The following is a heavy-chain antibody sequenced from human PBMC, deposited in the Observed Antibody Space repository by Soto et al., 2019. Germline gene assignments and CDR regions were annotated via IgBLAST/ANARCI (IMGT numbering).Heavy chain of an antibody. CDR2: IYYSGST. CDR1: GGSISSYY. CDR3: GKTGPMVRGVIIEYYFDY. D-gene: IGHD3-10*01. J-gene: IGHJ4*02. Sequence: SETLSLTCTVSGGSISSYYWSWIRQPPGKGLEWIGYIYYSGSTNYNPSLKSRVTISVDTSKNQFSLKLSSVTAADTAVYYCGKTGPMVRGVIIEYYFDYWGQGXLVTVSS. V-gene: IGHV4-59*01.